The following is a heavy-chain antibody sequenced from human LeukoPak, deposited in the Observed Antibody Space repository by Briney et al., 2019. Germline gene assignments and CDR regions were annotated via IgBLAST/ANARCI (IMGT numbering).Heavy chain of an antibody. CDR3: ARPFYYDNNGGEGMDV. Sequence: GGSLRLSCAASGFTFTRFNMNWVRLAPGKGLELVSSVTTSGTYIYYADSVKGRFTISRDNAKNSLYLQMNSLRAEDTAVYYCARPFYYDNNGGEGMDVWGQGTTVTVSS. CDR1: GFTFTRFN. D-gene: IGHD3-22*01. V-gene: IGHV3-21*06. J-gene: IGHJ6*02. CDR2: VTTSGTYI.